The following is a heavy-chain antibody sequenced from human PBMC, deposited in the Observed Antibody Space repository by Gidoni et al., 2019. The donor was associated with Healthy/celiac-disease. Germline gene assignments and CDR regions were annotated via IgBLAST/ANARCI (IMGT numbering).Heavy chain of an antibody. CDR2: IYYSGST. Sequence: QLQLQESGPGLVKPSETLSLTCTVFGGSISSSSYYWGWIRQPPGKGLEWIGSIYYSGSTYYNPSLKSRVTISVDTSKNQFSLKLSSVTAADTAVYYCARTGDSSSWEHDYWGQGTLVTVSS. CDR1: GGSISSSSYY. J-gene: IGHJ4*02. CDR3: ARTGDSSSWEHDY. V-gene: IGHV4-39*07. D-gene: IGHD6-13*01.